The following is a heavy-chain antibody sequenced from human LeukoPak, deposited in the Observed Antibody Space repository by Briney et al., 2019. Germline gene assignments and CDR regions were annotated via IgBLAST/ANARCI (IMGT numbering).Heavy chain of an antibody. CDR1: GFNFDDYG. Sequence: GGSLRLSCVASGFNFDDYGMSWVRQAPGKGLEWVSGINWNGGSTGYADSVKGRFTISRDNAKNSLYLQMHSLRAEDTALYYCARGSIAAAGTWGQGTLVTVSS. CDR2: INWNGGST. CDR3: ARGSIAAAGT. J-gene: IGHJ5*02. D-gene: IGHD6-13*01. V-gene: IGHV3-20*04.